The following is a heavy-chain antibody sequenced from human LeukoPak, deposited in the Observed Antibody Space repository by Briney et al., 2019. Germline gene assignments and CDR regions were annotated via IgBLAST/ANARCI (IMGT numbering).Heavy chain of an antibody. CDR2: ISSSSSTI. D-gene: IGHD3-22*01. Sequence: GGSLRLSCAASGFTFSSYEMNWVRQAPGKGLEWVSYISSSSSTIYYADSVKGRFTISRDNAKNSLYLQMNTLRAEDTAVYYCARDRHKYNYYSGCFPPYWGQGTLVTVSS. J-gene: IGHJ4*02. CDR3: ARDRHKYNYYSGCFPPY. V-gene: IGHV3-48*01. CDR1: GFTFSSYE.